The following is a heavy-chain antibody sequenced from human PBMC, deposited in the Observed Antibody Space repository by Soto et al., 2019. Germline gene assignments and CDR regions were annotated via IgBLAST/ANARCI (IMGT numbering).Heavy chain of an antibody. Sequence: SVKVSCKDSGGTLSSYAISWVRQDHRQGLEWMGGIIPIFDTANYAQKFQGRVTITADESTSTAYMELSSLRSEDTAVYYCARHDCISSRCYYYYYYSMDVWGQGTTVTVSS. J-gene: IGHJ6*02. D-gene: IGHD2-2*01. CDR3: ARHDCISSRCYYYYYYSMDV. CDR2: IIPIFDTA. CDR1: GGTLSSYA. V-gene: IGHV1-69*01.